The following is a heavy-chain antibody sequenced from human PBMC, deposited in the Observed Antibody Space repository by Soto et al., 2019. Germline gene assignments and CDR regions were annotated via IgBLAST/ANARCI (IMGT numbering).Heavy chain of an antibody. Sequence: PGGSLRLSCAASGSTFRSYWMNWVRQAPGRGLEWVANINGDGSEKTYVDSVKGRFTISRDNAKNSLDLQMSSLRAGDTAVYYCARDFFPRWEPTYYYGMDVWGQGTTVTVSS. CDR3: ARDFFPRWEPTYYYGMDV. CDR2: INGDGSEK. D-gene: IGHD1-26*01. CDR1: GSTFRSYW. J-gene: IGHJ6*02. V-gene: IGHV3-7*03.